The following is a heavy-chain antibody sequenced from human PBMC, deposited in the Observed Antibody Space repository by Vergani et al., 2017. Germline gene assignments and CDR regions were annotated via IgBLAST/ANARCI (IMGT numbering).Heavy chain of an antibody. CDR3: ATVKAGYSSSWNTLYYFDY. J-gene: IGHJ4*02. V-gene: IGHV1-24*01. Sequence: QVQLVQSGAEVKKPGASVKVSCKVSGYTLTELSMHWVRQAPGKGLEWMGGFDPEDGETIYAQKFQGRVTMTEYTSTDTAYMELSSLRSEDTAVYYCATVKAGYSSSWNTLYYFDYWGQGTLVTVSS. D-gene: IGHD6-13*01. CDR2: FDPEDGET. CDR1: GYTLTELS.